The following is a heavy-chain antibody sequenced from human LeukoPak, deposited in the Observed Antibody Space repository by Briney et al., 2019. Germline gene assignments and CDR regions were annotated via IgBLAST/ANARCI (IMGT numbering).Heavy chain of an antibody. CDR2: ISAYNGNT. D-gene: IGHD2-2*01. J-gene: IGHJ5*02. V-gene: IGHV1-18*01. CDR3: ALTPGVVVSRKFDP. CDR1: GYTFTSYG. Sequence: ASVKVSCKASGYTFTSYGISWVRQAPGQGLEWMGWISAYNGNTNYAQKLQGRVTMTTDTSTSTAYMELRSLRSEDTAVYYCALTPGVVVSRKFDPWGQGTLVTVSS.